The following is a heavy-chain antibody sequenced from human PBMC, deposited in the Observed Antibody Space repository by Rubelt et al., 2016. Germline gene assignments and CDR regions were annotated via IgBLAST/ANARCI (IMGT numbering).Heavy chain of an antibody. Sequence: QVQLQESGPGLVKPSGTLSLTCAVSGGSITSSNWWSWVRQPPGKGLEWIGEINHSGSTYYSPSLKSRVTISVDTSTNQFSLRLSSVTAADTAVYYCARSFRPDKYSYDSWGQGTLVTVSS. V-gene: IGHV4-4*02. CDR3: ARSFRPDKYSYDS. D-gene: IGHD3-16*01. J-gene: IGHJ4*02. CDR1: GGSITSSNW. CDR2: INHSGST.